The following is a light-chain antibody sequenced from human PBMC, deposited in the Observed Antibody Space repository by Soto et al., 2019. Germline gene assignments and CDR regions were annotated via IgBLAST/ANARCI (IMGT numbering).Light chain of an antibody. V-gene: IGLV3-21*02. CDR1: KVGTKG. CDR3: QVWDRTATVV. J-gene: IGLJ2*01. CDR2: DDT. Sequence: SYELTQPPSVSVAPGQTATVTCGGDKVGTKGIHWYQQRPGQAPVVVVYDDTDRPSGIPERFSGSSSGNTATLTITRVEAGDEAAYYCQVWDRTATVVFGGGTKVTVL.